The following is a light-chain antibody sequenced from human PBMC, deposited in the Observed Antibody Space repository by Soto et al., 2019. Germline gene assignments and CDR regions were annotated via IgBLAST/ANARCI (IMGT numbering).Light chain of an antibody. CDR3: QQGYDTPIT. CDR1: QSISSY. CDR2: AAS. Sequence: DIQMTQSPSSLSASVGDRVTITCRASQSISSYLNWYQQKPGKTPKLLIYAASSLQSGVPSRFSGRGYGTDFTLTITSLQPEDFATYFYQQGYDTPITFGQGTRLEIK. J-gene: IGKJ5*01. V-gene: IGKV1-39*01.